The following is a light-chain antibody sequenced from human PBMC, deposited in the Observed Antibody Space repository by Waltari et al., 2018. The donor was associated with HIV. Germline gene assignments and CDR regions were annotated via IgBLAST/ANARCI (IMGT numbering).Light chain of an antibody. Sequence: QSVLTQPPSVSGAPGQRVTISCTGSSSNIGAGYGVHWYQRLPGAAPKLLIYTTNTRPAGVPDRFSGSRSGTSASLAITGLQADDEADYYCTSKTTTDFVTFGGGTKLTVL. V-gene: IGLV1-40*01. CDR2: TTN. CDR1: SSNIGAGYG. J-gene: IGLJ2*01. CDR3: TSKTTTDFVT.